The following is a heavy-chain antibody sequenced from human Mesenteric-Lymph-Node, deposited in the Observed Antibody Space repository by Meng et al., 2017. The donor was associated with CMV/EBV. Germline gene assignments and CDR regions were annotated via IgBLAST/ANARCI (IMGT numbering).Heavy chain of an antibody. Sequence: ASVKVSCKASGYTFTAYYMQWVRQAPGQGLEWMGWISAYNGNTNYAQKLQGRVTMTTDTSTSTAYMELRSLRSDDTAVYYCARDPLGATLVDYWGQGTLVTVSS. J-gene: IGHJ4*02. CDR2: ISAYNGNT. D-gene: IGHD1-26*01. CDR3: ARDPLGATLVDY. V-gene: IGHV1-18*04. CDR1: GYTFTAYY.